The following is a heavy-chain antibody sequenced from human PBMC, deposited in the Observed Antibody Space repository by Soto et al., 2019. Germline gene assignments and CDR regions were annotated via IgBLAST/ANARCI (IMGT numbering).Heavy chain of an antibody. D-gene: IGHD3-10*01. CDR3: ARHMSGSGSPDYYYYGMDV. Sequence: PGESLKISCKGSGYSFTSYWIGWVRQMPGKGLEWMGIIYPGDSDTRYSPSFQGQVTISADKSISTAYLQWSSLKASDTAMYYCARHMSGSGSPDYYYYGMDVWGQGTTVTSP. V-gene: IGHV5-51*01. J-gene: IGHJ6*02. CDR2: IYPGDSDT. CDR1: GYSFTSYW.